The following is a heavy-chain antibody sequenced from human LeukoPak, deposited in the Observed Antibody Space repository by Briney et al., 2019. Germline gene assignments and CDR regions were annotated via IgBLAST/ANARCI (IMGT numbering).Heavy chain of an antibody. D-gene: IGHD1-26*01. J-gene: IGHJ4*02. CDR3: ARGGAILGDIDY. CDR2: INPNSGGT. CDR1: GYTLTGYY. Sequence: ASMKVSCKASGYTLTGYYMHWVRQAPGQGLEWMGWINPNSGGTNYALKFQGRVTVTRDTSINTAYMELSRLRSDDTAVYYCARGGAILGDIDYWGQGTLVTVSS. V-gene: IGHV1-2*02.